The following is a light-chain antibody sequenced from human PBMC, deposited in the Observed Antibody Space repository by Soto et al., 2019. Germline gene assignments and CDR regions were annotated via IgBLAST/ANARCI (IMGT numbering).Light chain of an antibody. CDR1: SSNIGNNY. J-gene: IGLJ3*02. CDR2: DNY. V-gene: IGLV1-51*01. Sequence: QSVLTQPPSVSAAPGQKVTISCSGSSSNIGNNYVSWYQHLPGTAPKLLIYDNYERPSGIPDRFSGSKSGTSATLGISGLQTGDEADYYCSTWDDSLSGVLFGGGTKLTVL. CDR3: STWDDSLSGVL.